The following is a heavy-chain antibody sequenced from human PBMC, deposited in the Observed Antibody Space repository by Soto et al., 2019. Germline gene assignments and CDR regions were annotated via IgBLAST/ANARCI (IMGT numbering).Heavy chain of an antibody. V-gene: IGHV4-31*03. Sequence: SETLSLTCTVSGGSISSGGYYWSWIRQHPGKGLEWIGYIYYSGSTYYNPSLKSRVTISVDTSKNQFSLKLSSVTAADTAVYYCAREGSDGSGSYYNRGNYYYGMDVWGQGTTVTV. CDR3: AREGSDGSGSYYNRGNYYYGMDV. J-gene: IGHJ6*02. CDR2: IYYSGST. CDR1: GGSISSGGYY. D-gene: IGHD3-10*01.